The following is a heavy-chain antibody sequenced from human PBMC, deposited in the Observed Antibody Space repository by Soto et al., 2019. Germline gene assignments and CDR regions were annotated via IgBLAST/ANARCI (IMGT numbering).Heavy chain of an antibody. J-gene: IGHJ3*02. V-gene: IGHV1-18*04. CDR3: ARDWGDYGVNDAFDI. Sequence: ASVKVSCKASGYTFTSYGISWVRQAPGQGLEWMGWISAYNGNTNYAQKLQGRVTMTTDTSTSTAYMELRSLRSDDTAVYYCARDWGDYGVNDAFDISGQVPMVTFSS. CDR2: ISAYNGNT. D-gene: IGHD4-17*01. CDR1: GYTFTSYG.